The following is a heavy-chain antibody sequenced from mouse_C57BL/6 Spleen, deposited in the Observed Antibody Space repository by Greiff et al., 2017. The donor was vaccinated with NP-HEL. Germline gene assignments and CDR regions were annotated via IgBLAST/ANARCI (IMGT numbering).Heavy chain of an antibody. CDR1: GFNIKDDY. V-gene: IGHV14-4*01. CDR2: IDPENGDT. J-gene: IGHJ4*01. CDR3: TTLWSTYYAMDY. Sequence: EVQLQQSGAELVRPGASVKLSCTASGFNIKDDYMHWVKQRPEQGLEWIRWIDPENGDTEYASKFQGKATITAGTSSNTAYLQLSSLTSEDTAVYYCTTLWSTYYAMDYWGQGTSVTVSS. D-gene: IGHD1-1*02.